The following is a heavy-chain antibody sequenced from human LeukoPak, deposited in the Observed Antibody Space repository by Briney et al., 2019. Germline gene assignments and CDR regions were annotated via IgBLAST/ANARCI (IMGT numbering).Heavy chain of an antibody. CDR3: AGGEDIAAARVPLFDY. CDR2: INHSGST. J-gene: IGHJ4*02. CDR1: GGSFSGYY. D-gene: IGHD6-13*01. Sequence: PSETLSLTCAVYGGSFSGYYWSWIRQPPGKGLEWIGEINHSGSTNYNPSLKSRVTISVGTSKNQLSLKLSSVTAADAAVYYCAGGEDIAAARVPLFDYWGQGTLVTVSS. V-gene: IGHV4-34*01.